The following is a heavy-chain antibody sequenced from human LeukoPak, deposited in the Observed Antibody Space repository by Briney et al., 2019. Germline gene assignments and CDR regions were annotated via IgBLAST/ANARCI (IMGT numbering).Heavy chain of an antibody. CDR2: ISSSSSSI. D-gene: IGHD5-18*01. CDR3: ARASGDIVETATMGGH. J-gene: IGHJ4*02. Sequence: GGSLRLSCAASGFTFSSYSMNWVRQAPGKGLEWVSSISSSSSSIYYADSVKGRFTISRDNAKNSLYLQMNSLRAEDTAVYYCARASGDIVETATMGGHWGQGTLVTVSS. V-gene: IGHV3-21*01. CDR1: GFTFSSYS.